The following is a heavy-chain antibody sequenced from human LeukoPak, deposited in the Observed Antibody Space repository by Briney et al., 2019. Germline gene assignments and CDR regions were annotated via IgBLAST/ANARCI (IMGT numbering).Heavy chain of an antibody. Sequence: SETLSLTCAVYGGSFSGYYWSWIRQPPGKGLEWIGEISHSGSTNYNPPLKSRVTISVDTSKNQFSLKLSSVTAADTAVYYCASGTKGYYYYGMDVWGQGTTVTVSS. CDR3: ASGTKGYYYYGMDV. V-gene: IGHV4-34*01. CDR2: ISHSGST. CDR1: GGSFSGYY. J-gene: IGHJ6*02. D-gene: IGHD1-7*01.